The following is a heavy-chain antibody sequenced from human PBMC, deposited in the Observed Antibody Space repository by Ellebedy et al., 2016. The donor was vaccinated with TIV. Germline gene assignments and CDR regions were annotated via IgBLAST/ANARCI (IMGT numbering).Heavy chain of an antibody. CDR3: AILSLSSITMVRGVIITGDY. J-gene: IGHJ4*02. V-gene: IGHV1-8*03. CDR1: GYTFTGYY. D-gene: IGHD3-10*01. Sequence: AASVKVSCKASGYTFTGYYMHWVRQAPGQGLEWMGWMNPNSGNTGYAQKFQGRVTITRNTSISTAYMELSSLRSEDTAVYYCAILSLSSITMVRGVIITGDYWGQGTLVTVSS. CDR2: MNPNSGNT.